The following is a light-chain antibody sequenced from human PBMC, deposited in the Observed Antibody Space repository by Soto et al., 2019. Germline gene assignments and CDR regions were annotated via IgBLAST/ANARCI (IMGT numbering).Light chain of an antibody. CDR1: ECVSTF. CDR3: HQRQYWPPIT. J-gene: IGKJ5*01. CDR2: DAS. V-gene: IGKV3-11*01. Sequence: GVSKSPATLSLSQGERVTLSCRASECVSTFLAWYQQKPGQTPRLLIYDASNRATGIPARFSGSGSGTDFTLTISSLEPEDFAVYYCHQRQYWPPITFGQGTRLEIK.